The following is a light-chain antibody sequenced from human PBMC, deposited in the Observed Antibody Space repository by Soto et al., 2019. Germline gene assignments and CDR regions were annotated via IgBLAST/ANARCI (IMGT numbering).Light chain of an antibody. Sequence: DIQMTQSPSTLSASVGDRVTITCRASQSISSWLAWYQQKPGKAPKLLIYKASSLESGVPSRFSGSGSGTEFTLTISSLQPDDFATYYCSSGVTFGGGTKVEIK. CDR3: SSGVT. CDR1: QSISSW. CDR2: KAS. J-gene: IGKJ4*01. V-gene: IGKV1-5*03.